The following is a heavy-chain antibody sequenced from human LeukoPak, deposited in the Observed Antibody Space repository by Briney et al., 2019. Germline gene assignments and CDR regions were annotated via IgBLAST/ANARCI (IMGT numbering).Heavy chain of an antibody. J-gene: IGHJ5*02. CDR2: ISAYDGNT. CDR1: GYTFISYG. Sequence: GASVKVSCKTSGYTFISYGFSWVRQAPGQGPEWMGWISAYDGNTNSAQKLQGRVTMTTDTSTSTAYMDLRSLRSDDTAVYYCARVDAREPITIFVPTRGNWFDPWGQGTLVTVSS. V-gene: IGHV1-18*01. D-gene: IGHD3-3*01. CDR3: ARVDAREPITIFVPTRGNWFDP.